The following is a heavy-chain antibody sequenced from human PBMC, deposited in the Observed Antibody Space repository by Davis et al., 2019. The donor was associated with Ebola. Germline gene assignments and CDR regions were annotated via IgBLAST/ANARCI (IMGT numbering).Heavy chain of an antibody. CDR2: INHSGST. V-gene: IGHV4-34*01. CDR3: ARGPWELLPYDAFEI. Sequence: MPSETLSLTCAVYGGSFSGYYWSWIRQPPGKGLEWIGEINHSGSTNYNPSLKSRVTISVDTSKNQFSLKLSSVTAADTAVYYCARGPWELLPYDAFEIWGQGTMVTVSS. CDR1: GGSFSGYY. J-gene: IGHJ3*02. D-gene: IGHD1-26*01.